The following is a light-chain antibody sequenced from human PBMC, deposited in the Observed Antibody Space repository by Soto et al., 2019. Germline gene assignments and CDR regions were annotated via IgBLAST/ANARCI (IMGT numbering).Light chain of an antibody. Sequence: QSALTQPPSVSGAPGQRVTISCTGSSSNIGAGYDVHWYQQLPGTAPKLLMYGNNNRPSGVPDRFSGSRSGTSASLAITGLQAEDEADYYCQAYDSSLSASVFGGGTKLTVL. CDR3: QAYDSSLSASV. V-gene: IGLV1-40*01. CDR1: SSNIGAGYD. CDR2: GNN. J-gene: IGLJ2*01.